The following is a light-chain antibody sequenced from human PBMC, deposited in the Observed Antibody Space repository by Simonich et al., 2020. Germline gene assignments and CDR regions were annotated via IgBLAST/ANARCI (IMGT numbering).Light chain of an antibody. CDR1: QSVSSY. CDR3: QQRSNWPIT. J-gene: IGKJ5*01. V-gene: IGKV3-11*01. CDR2: DAS. Sequence: EIVMTQSPATLSVSPGERATLSCRASQSVSSYLAWYQQKPGQAPRLLNYDASNRATGIPARFSGSGSGTDFTLTISSLEPEDFAVYYCQQRSNWPITFGQGTRLEIK.